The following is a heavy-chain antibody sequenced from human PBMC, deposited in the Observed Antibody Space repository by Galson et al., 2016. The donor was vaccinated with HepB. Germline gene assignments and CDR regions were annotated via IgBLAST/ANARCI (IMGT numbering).Heavy chain of an antibody. CDR2: MYPTGSP. D-gene: IGHD2/OR15-2a*01. CDR1: GGSIRSSNW. Sequence: SETLSLTCAVSGGSIRSSNWWSWVRQPPGKGLEWIGEMYPTGSPNYNPSLNSRVTMSVDTSKNQFSLKLTSVTAADTAVYYCARVSCVSNRCRIDYWGQGTLVTVSS. J-gene: IGHJ4*02. V-gene: IGHV4-4*02. CDR3: ARVSCVSNRCRIDY.